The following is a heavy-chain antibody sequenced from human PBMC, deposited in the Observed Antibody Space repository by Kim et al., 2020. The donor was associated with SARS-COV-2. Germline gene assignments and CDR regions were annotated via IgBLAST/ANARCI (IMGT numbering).Heavy chain of an antibody. J-gene: IGHJ5*02. CDR3: ARESYGGWFDP. CDR2: K. D-gene: IGHD4-17*01. Sequence: KYYADSVKGRFTISRDNSKNTLYLQMNSLRAEDTAVYYCARESYGGWFDPWGQGTLVTVSS. V-gene: IGHV3-30*01.